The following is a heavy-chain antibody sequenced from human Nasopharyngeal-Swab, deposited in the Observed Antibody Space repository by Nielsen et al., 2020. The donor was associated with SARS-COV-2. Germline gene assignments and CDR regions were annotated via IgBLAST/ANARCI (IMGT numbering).Heavy chain of an antibody. Sequence: SETRSLTWTVSGGSISSYYWSWIRQPPGKGLEWIGEINHSGSTNYDPSLESRVTLSVDTSKNQFSLNLISVTAADTAVYYCATTGYSSVYYVHWGQGVLVTVSS. CDR3: ATTGYSSVYYVH. J-gene: IGHJ4*02. D-gene: IGHD6-25*01. CDR2: INHSGST. CDR1: GGSISSYY. V-gene: IGHV4-34*01.